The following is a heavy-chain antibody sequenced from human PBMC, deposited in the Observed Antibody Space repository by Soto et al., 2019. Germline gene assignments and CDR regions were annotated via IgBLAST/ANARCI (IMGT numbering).Heavy chain of an antibody. V-gene: IGHV1-18*01. J-gene: IGHJ2*01. Sequence: QVQVVQSGAEVKMPGASVKVACKASGYSFDTFGMSWVRQAPGQGLEWMGWISIEKGDTNSAQKFQDRVTMTTDTSTSTAYMELRSLTSDDTAVYYCARCYCSVGSCFTCWHFDLWGRGTLVTVSS. D-gene: IGHD2-15*01. CDR1: GYSFDTFG. CDR3: ARCYCSVGSCFTCWHFDL. CDR2: ISIEKGDT.